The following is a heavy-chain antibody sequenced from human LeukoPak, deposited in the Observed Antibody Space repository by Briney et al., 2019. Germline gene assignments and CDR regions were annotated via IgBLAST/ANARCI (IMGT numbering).Heavy chain of an antibody. CDR1: GFTFSSYS. J-gene: IGHJ4*02. CDR3: ARDLEGYSSSFDY. CDR2: ISSSSSYI. V-gene: IGHV3-21*01. D-gene: IGHD6-13*01. Sequence: PGGSLRLSCAASGFTFSSYSMNWVRQAPGKGLEWVSSISSSSSYITYPDSVKGRFTISRDNAKNSLYLQMNSLRAEDTAVYYCARDLEGYSSSFDYWGQGTLVTVSS.